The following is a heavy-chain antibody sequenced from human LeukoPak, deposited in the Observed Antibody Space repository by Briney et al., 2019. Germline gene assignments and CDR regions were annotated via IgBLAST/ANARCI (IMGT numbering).Heavy chain of an antibody. D-gene: IGHD3-22*01. CDR3: VKDFDSSGYFPLH. J-gene: IGHJ4*02. V-gene: IGHV3-9*01. CDR2: ISWNSGSI. Sequence: GGSLRLSCAAYGFTFDDYDMHWARQAPGKGLEWVSGISWNSGSIGHAGSVTGRFTISRDNAKNSLSLQMNSLRAEDTAVYYCVKDFDSSGYFPLHWGQGTQVTVSS. CDR1: GFTFDDYD.